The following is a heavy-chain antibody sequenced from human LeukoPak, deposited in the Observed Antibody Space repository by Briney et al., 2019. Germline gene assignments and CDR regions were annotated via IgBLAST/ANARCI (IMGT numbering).Heavy chain of an antibody. CDR3: ARSYYDILTGYYPTGYDY. CDR1: GYRFTSYW. CDR2: IYPGDSDT. Sequence: GESLQISCKGSGYRFTSYWIGWVRQMPGKGLEWMGIIYPGDSDTRYSPSFQGQVTISADKSISTAYLQWSSLKASDTAMYYCARSYYDILTGYYPTGYDYWGQGTLVTVSS. J-gene: IGHJ4*02. D-gene: IGHD3-9*01. V-gene: IGHV5-51*01.